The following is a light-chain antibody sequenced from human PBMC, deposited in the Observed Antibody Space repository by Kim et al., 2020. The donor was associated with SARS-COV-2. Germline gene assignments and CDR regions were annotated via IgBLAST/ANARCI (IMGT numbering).Light chain of an antibody. V-gene: IGKV1-8*01. J-gene: IGKJ1*01. CDR2: AAS. CDR1: PGISSY. Sequence: ASIGDRVTITCRASPGISSYLAWYQQTPGNAPNLLIYAASTLQSLVPSRFSGSGSGTDFTLTISCLQSEDFATYYCQQYYTYPPTFGQGTKVDIK. CDR3: QQYYTYPPT.